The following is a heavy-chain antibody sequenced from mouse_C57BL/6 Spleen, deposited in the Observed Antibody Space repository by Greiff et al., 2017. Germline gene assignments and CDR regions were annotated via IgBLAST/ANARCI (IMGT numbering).Heavy chain of an antibody. V-gene: IGHV1-64*01. CDR3: APHYYGNPY. CDR2: IHPNSGST. Sequence: QVQLQQPGAELVKPGASVKLSCKASGYTFTSYWMHWVKQRPGQGLEWIGMIHPNSGSTNYNEKFKSQATLTVDKSSSTAYMQLRSLTSEDSAVYYCAPHYYGNPYWGQGTTLTVSS. D-gene: IGHD2-1*01. CDR1: GYTFTSYW. J-gene: IGHJ2*01.